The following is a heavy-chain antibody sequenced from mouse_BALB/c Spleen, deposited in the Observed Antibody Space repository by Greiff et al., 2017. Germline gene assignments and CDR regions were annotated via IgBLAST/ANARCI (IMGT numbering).Heavy chain of an antibody. J-gene: IGHJ3*01. CDR1: GYSITSGYY. CDR3: ARGKGYDGFAY. V-gene: IGHV3-6*02. D-gene: IGHD2-2*01. CDR2: ISYDGSN. Sequence: EVKLMESGPGLVKPSQSLSLTCSVTGYSITSGYYWNWIRQFPGNKLEWMGYISYDGSNNYNPSLKNRISITRDTSKNQFFLKLNSVTTEDTATYYCARGKGYDGFAYWGQGTLVTVSA.